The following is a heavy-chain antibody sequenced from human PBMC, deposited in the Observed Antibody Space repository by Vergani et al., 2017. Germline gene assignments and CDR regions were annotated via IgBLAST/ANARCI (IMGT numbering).Heavy chain of an antibody. V-gene: IGHV3-23*04. J-gene: IGHJ4*02. Sequence: VQLVESGGGVVQPGRSLRLSCAASGFTFSSYAMHWVRQAPGKGLEWVSSVSGSSATPYYADSVKGRFIISRDNSKNTLHLQMNSLRADDTAVYYCTKGSRGYTGYFFYYWGQGTLATVSS. D-gene: IGHD5-12*01. CDR1: GFTFSSYA. CDR2: VSGSSATP. CDR3: TKGSRGYTGYFFYY.